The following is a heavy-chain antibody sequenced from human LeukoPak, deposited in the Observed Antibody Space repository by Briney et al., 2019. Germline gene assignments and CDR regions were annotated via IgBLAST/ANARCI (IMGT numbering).Heavy chain of an antibody. J-gene: IGHJ5*02. CDR2: IKQDGSEK. CDR3: ARVVRYCGGDCYPSRFDP. CDR1: GFTFSSYW. D-gene: IGHD2-21*02. V-gene: IGHV3-7*01. Sequence: GGSLRLSCAASGFTFSSYWMSWVRQAPGKGLEWVANIKQDGSEKYYVDSVKGRLTISRDNAKNSLYLQMNSLRAEDTAVYYCARVVRYCGGDCYPSRFDPWGQGTLVTVSS.